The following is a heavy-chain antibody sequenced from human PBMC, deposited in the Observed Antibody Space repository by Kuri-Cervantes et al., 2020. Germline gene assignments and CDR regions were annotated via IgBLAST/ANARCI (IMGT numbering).Heavy chain of an antibody. CDR3: ARACSDVTCAQTVTDAFDI. D-gene: IGHD4-17*01. CDR2: ISSSSSTI. V-gene: IGHV3-11*04. CDR1: GFTFSDYY. Sequence: GGSLRLSCAASGFTFSDYYMSWIRQAPGKGLEWVSYISSSSSTIYYADSVKGRFTISRDNAKNSLYLQMHSLRDEDTAVYFCARACSDVTCAQTVTDAFDIWGQGTLVTVSS. J-gene: IGHJ3*02.